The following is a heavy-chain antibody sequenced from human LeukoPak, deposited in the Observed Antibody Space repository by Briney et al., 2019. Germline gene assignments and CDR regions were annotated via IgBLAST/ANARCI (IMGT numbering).Heavy chain of an antibody. CDR3: ARGWQQLVRYFDY. V-gene: IGHV3-48*03. J-gene: IGHJ4*02. CDR1: GFTFSSYE. CDR2: ILNSGTTT. Sequence: PGGSLRLSCAASGFTFSSYEMNWVRQAPGKGLEWVSYILNSGTTTYYADSVKGRFTISRDNAKNSLYLQMNSLRAEDTAVYYCARGWQQLVRYFDYWGQGTLVTVSS. D-gene: IGHD6-13*01.